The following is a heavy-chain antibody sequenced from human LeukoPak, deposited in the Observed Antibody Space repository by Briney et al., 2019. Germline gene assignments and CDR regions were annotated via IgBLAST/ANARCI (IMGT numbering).Heavy chain of an antibody. CDR1: GGSISSYY. V-gene: IGHV4-59*01. CDR2: IYYSAST. J-gene: IGHJ6*03. Sequence: SETLSLTCTISGGSISSYYWSWIRQPPGKGLEWIGYIYYSASTNYNPSLKSRVTISVDTSKNQFSLKLSSVTAADTAVYYCARHYYYYYMDVWGKGTTVTVSS. CDR3: ARHYYYYYMDV.